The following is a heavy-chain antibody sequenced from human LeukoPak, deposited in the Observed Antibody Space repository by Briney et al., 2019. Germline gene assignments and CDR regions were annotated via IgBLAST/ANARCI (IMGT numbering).Heavy chain of an antibody. D-gene: IGHD2-15*01. CDR3: ARDMCSGGTCYARAIPFDY. V-gene: IGHV1-18*01. Sequence: GASVRVSCKASGYTFTSYGISWVRQAPGQGLEWMGWINAATGNTNYARKLQGRVTMTTDTSTSTAYMELRSLRSDDTAVYYCARDMCSGGTCYARAIPFDYWGQGSLVTVSS. J-gene: IGHJ4*02. CDR1: GYTFTSYG. CDR2: INAATGNT.